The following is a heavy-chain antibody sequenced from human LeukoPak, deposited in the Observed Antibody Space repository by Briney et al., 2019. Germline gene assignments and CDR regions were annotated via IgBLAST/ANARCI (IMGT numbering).Heavy chain of an antibody. J-gene: IGHJ6*04. Sequence: GGSLRLSCAASGFTFSSYEMNWGCQAPGKGLEWGSYISSSGSTIYYADSVKGRFTISRDNAKNSLYLQMNSLRAEDTAVYYCAELGITMIGGVWGKGTTVTISS. V-gene: IGHV3-48*03. CDR3: AELGITMIGGV. CDR2: ISSSGSTI. D-gene: IGHD3-10*02. CDR1: GFTFSSYE.